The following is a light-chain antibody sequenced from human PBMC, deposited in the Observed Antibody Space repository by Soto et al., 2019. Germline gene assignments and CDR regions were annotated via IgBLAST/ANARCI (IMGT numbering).Light chain of an antibody. CDR2: GAS. CDR1: QSVDSTY. J-gene: IGKJ2*01. Sequence: EIVLTQSPGTLSLSPGERATLSCRASQSVDSTYVAWYQQKPGQAPRLLIYGASSRATGIPDRFSGSGSGTDFTLSISTLEPEDFAVYYCQQYANSLYTLGQGTKLEIK. V-gene: IGKV3-20*01. CDR3: QQYANSLYT.